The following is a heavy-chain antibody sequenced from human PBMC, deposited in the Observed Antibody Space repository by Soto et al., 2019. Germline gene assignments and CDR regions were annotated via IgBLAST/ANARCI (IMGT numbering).Heavy chain of an antibody. Sequence: QVQLVESGGGVVQPGRSLRLSCAASGFTFSSYAMHWVRQAPGKGLERVAVISYDGSNKYYADSVKGRFTISRDNSKNTLYLEMNSLRAEDTAVYYCARGGQLYDSSGYVDYWGQGTLVTVSS. J-gene: IGHJ4*02. CDR1: GFTFSSYA. CDR2: ISYDGSNK. V-gene: IGHV3-30-3*01. CDR3: ARGGQLYDSSGYVDY. D-gene: IGHD3-22*01.